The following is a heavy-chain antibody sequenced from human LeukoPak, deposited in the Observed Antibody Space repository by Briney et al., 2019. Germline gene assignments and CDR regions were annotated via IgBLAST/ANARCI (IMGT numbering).Heavy chain of an antibody. V-gene: IGHV3-21*01. Sequence: GGSLRLSCAASGFXFSSYSINWVRQAPGKGLEWVSSISSSSSYVYYADSVKGRFTISRDNAKNSLYLQMNSLRAEDTAVYYCVRGQDTAMVPLDYWGQGTLVTVSS. J-gene: IGHJ4*02. CDR3: VRGQDTAMVPLDY. CDR1: GFXFSSYS. CDR2: ISSSSSYV. D-gene: IGHD5-18*01.